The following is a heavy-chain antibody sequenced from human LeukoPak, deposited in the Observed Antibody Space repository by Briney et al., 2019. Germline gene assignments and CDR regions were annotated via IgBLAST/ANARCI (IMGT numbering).Heavy chain of an antibody. CDR3: ARKPPESFHFDC. Sequence: ASVKVSCKASGYTFTSYYIHWVRQAPGQGVEWMGIIRPSGGRASYPQNFQGRVTMTMDMSASTVHMELSNMTTDDTAMYYCARKPPESFHFDCWGQGVPVTVSS. J-gene: IGHJ4*02. D-gene: IGHD1-14*01. CDR1: GYTFTSYY. V-gene: IGHV1-46*01. CDR2: IRPSGGRA.